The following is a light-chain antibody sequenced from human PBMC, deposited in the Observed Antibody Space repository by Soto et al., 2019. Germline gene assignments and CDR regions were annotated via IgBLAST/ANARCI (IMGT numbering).Light chain of an antibody. CDR3: QQYITLPHT. J-gene: IGKJ2*01. CDR2: GIS. Sequence: ENVLTQSPGTLSLSPGERATLSCRASQSVTNNFFVWYQQKPGQAPRLLIYGISSRATGIPDRFSGSGSGTDFTLTISRLEPEDFVVYYCQQYITLPHTFGQGTKLEVK. V-gene: IGKV3-20*01. CDR1: QSVTNNF.